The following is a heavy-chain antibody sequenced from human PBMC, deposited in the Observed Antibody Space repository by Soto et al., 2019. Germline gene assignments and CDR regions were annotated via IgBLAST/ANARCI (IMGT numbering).Heavy chain of an antibody. CDR3: AHKGGRGAGMDV. CDR1: GFSLSTSGVG. J-gene: IGHJ6*02. Sequence: QITLKESGPTLVKPTQTLTLTCTFSGFSLSTSGVGVAWIRQPPGQALEWLALTYWDDDKHYSPSLKSRLTITNDTSKNQVVLTMTNMDPVDTGTYYCAHKGGRGAGMDVWGQGTTVTVSS. V-gene: IGHV2-5*02. D-gene: IGHD2-15*01. CDR2: TYWDDDK.